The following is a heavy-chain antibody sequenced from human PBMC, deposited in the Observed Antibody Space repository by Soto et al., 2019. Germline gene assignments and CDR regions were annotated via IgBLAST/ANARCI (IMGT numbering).Heavy chain of an antibody. Sequence: GGSLRLSCAASGFTFGSYAMHWVRQAPGKGLEWVAVISFDGSKKYYGGSVKGRFTISRDNSKNTLYLQMNSLRPEDTALYYCAKDPSDYGEYGGWFDPWGQGTPVTVSS. J-gene: IGHJ5*02. CDR2: ISFDGSKK. CDR3: AKDPSDYGEYGGWFDP. CDR1: GFTFGSYA. V-gene: IGHV3-30*18. D-gene: IGHD4-17*01.